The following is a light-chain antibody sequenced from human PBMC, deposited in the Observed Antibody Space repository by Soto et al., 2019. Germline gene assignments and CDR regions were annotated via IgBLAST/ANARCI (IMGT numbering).Light chain of an antibody. CDR3: SSYMSGGTSV. Sequence: QSALTQPASVSGSPGQSITISCTGTSNDVGGYNFVSWYQHHPGKAPKLMIYEVSNRPSGVSNRFSGSKSGNTASLTISGLQAEDEADYYCSSYMSGGTSVFGTGTKLTVL. CDR2: EVS. J-gene: IGLJ1*01. CDR1: SNDVGGYNF. V-gene: IGLV2-14*01.